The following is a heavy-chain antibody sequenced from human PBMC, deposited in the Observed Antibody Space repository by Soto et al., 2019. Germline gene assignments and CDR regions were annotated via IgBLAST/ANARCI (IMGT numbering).Heavy chain of an antibody. CDR3: ARVQYSSSWSYYYYMDV. CDR2: IKQDGSKK. CDR1: GFTFSSYW. V-gene: IGHV3-7*01. J-gene: IGHJ6*03. D-gene: IGHD6-13*01. Sequence: EVQLVESGGGLVQPGGSLRLSCAASGFTFSSYWMSWVRQAPGKGLEWVANIKQDGSKKYYVDSVKGRFTISRDNAKNSLYLQMNSVRAEDTAVYYCARVQYSSSWSYYYYMDVWGKGTTVTVSS.